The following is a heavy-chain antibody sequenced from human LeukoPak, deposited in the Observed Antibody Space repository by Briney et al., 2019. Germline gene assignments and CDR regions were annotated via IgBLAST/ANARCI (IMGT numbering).Heavy chain of an antibody. V-gene: IGHV3-48*01. J-gene: IGHJ4*02. D-gene: IGHD6-13*01. Sequence: PGGSLRLSCAASGFTFSSYAMSWVRQAPGKGLEWVSYISSSSSTIYYADSVKGRFTTSRDNAKNSLYLQMNSLRAEDTAVYYCARDASSSWYPTAHFDYWGQGTLVTVSS. CDR3: ARDASSSWYPTAHFDY. CDR2: ISSSSSTI. CDR1: GFTFSSYA.